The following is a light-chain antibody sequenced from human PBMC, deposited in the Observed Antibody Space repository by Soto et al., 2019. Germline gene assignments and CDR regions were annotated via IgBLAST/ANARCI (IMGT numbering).Light chain of an antibody. Sequence: DIQMSQSPSSLSASVGDSVTITCRASETIIDYLNWYQQQPGEAPKLLIFSASSLHSGVPSKFRGSGSGTQFTLTISSLQPEDFETYYCQQSFRAPRTFGQGTKLQAK. CDR3: QQSFRAPRT. J-gene: IGKJ2*01. CDR2: SAS. V-gene: IGKV1-39*01. CDR1: ETIIDY.